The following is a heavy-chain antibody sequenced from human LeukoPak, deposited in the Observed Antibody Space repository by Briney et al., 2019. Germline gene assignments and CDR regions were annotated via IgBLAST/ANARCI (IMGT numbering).Heavy chain of an antibody. CDR2: IIPILGIA. J-gene: IGHJ4*02. V-gene: IGHV1-69*04. CDR3: ARDLGGYSGYDSQPYFDY. Sequence: GASVKVSCKASGYTFTSYGISWVRQAPGQGLEWMGRIIPILGIANYAQKFQGRVTITADKSTSTAYMELSSLRSEDTAVYYCARDLGGYSGYDSQPYFDYWGQGTLVTVSS. CDR1: GYTFTSYG. D-gene: IGHD5-12*01.